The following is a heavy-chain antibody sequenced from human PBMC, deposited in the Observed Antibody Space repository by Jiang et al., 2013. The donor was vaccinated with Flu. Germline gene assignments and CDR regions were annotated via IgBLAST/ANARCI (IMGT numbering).Heavy chain of an antibody. J-gene: IGHJ6*02. CDR1: GFTFKDFA. V-gene: IGHV3-43D*04. D-gene: IGHD3-3*01. Sequence: VQLLESGGVVVQPGGSLRLSCAASGFTFKDFAMHWVRQAPGKGLEWVSLINWDGGRTYYADSVKGRFTISRDDSKNSLYLQMNSLRADDTAVYYCAKDMVGWIGVHGMDVWGQGTTVTVAS. CDR2: INWDGGRT. CDR3: AKDMVGWIGVHGMDV.